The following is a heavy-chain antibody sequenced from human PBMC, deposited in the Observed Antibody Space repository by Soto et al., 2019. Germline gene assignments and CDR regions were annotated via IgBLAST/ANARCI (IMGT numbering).Heavy chain of an antibody. J-gene: IGHJ4*02. CDR3: ASIRGVMGY. D-gene: IGHD3-10*01. CDR1: GITLSDHF. V-gene: IGHV3-72*01. Sequence: EVQLVESGGGLVQPGGSLRLSCAASGITLSDHFIDWVRQAPGKGLDWVGRTKDKAYSYTTEYAASVKGRLTNRRNDAEKSVNLQMNSLKSEDTAVFYCASIRGVMGYWGQGTLVTVSP. CDR2: TKDKAYSYTT.